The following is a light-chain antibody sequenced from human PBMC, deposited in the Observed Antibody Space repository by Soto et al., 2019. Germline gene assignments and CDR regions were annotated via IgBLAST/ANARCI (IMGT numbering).Light chain of an antibody. CDR3: TSFTSSTTYV. CDR2: EVS. Sequence: QSALTQPASVSGSPGQSITISCTGTSSDVGGYNYVCWYQHHPGKAPKLIISEVSNRPSGVSDRFSGSKSGNTASLTISGLQPEDEADYYCTSFTSSTTYVFGTGTKVIVL. V-gene: IGLV2-14*01. CDR1: SSDVGGYNY. J-gene: IGLJ1*01.